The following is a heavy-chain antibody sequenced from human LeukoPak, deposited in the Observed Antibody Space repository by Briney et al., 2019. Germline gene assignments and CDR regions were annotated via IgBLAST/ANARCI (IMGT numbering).Heavy chain of an antibody. D-gene: IGHD3-10*01. Sequence: GGSLRLSCAASGFTLGTYDMYWVRQAPGKGLEWVSSISSSSSYIYYADSVKGRFTISRDNAKNSLYLQMNSLRAEDTAVYYCARDRDYFDYWGQGTLVTVSS. V-gene: IGHV3-21*01. CDR1: GFTLGTYD. J-gene: IGHJ4*02. CDR2: ISSSSSYI. CDR3: ARDRDYFDY.